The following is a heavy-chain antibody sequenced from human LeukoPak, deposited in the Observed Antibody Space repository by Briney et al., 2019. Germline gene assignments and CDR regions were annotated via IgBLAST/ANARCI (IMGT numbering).Heavy chain of an antibody. V-gene: IGHV1-8*01. CDR1: GYTFTSYD. J-gene: IGHJ5*02. CDR3: ARVGQQLVREDWFDP. Sequence: ASVRVSCKASGYTFTSYDINWVRQAAGQGLEWMGWMNPNSGNTGYAQKFQGRVTMTRNTSTSTAYMELSSLRSEDTAVYYCARVGQQLVREDWFDPWGQGTLVTVSS. CDR2: MNPNSGNT. D-gene: IGHD6-13*01.